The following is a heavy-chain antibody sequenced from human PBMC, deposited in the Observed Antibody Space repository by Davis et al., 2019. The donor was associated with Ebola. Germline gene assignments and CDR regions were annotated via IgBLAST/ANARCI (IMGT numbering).Heavy chain of an antibody. Sequence: GESLKISCAASGFTFSSYWMSWVRQAPGKGLEWVANIKQDGSEKYYVDSVKGRFTISRDNAKNSLYLQMNSLRAEDTAVYYCARNFQVQYVDYWGQGTLVTVSS. D-gene: IGHD3-3*01. CDR3: ARNFQVQYVDY. V-gene: IGHV3-7*01. CDR2: IKQDGSEK. J-gene: IGHJ4*02. CDR1: GFTFSSYW.